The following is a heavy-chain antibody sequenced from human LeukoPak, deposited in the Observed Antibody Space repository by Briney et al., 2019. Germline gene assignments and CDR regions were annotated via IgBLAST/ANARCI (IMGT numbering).Heavy chain of an antibody. J-gene: IGHJ6*02. Sequence: GGSLRLSCAASGFTFSSYSMNWVRQAPGKGLEWVSSISSSSSYIYYADSVKGRFTISRDNAKNSLYLQMNSLGAEDTAVYYCARTAESGSYSGMDVWGQGTTVTVSS. D-gene: IGHD3-10*01. CDR2: ISSSSSYI. V-gene: IGHV3-21*01. CDR3: ARTAESGSYSGMDV. CDR1: GFTFSSYS.